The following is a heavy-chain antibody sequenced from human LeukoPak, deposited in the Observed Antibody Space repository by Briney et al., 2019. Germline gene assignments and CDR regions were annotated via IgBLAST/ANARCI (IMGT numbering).Heavy chain of an antibody. CDR3: ARDVLVTSSPDAFDI. Sequence: PSQTLSLTCTVSGDSISSAGYSWTWICQPPGKGLQWIGYISYSGNTYYSPSLKSRVSISLDASKNQFSLKLTSVTAADTATYFCARDVLVTSSPDAFDIWGQGTMVTVSS. D-gene: IGHD2-21*02. J-gene: IGHJ3*02. CDR1: GDSISSAGYS. V-gene: IGHV4-31*03. CDR2: ISYSGNT.